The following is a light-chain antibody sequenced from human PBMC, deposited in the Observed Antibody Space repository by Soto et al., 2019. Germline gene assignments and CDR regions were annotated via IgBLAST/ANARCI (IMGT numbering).Light chain of an antibody. CDR1: ISDVGGYDY. J-gene: IGLJ1*01. CDR3: SSYSISTAYL. Sequence: QSVLTQPASVSGSPGQSITISCTGTISDVGGYDYVSWYQLHPGKAPKLMGFEVSNRPSGVSYRFSGSKSGNTASLTISGLQAEDEADYFCSSYSISTAYLFGTGTKLTVL. CDR2: EVS. V-gene: IGLV2-14*01.